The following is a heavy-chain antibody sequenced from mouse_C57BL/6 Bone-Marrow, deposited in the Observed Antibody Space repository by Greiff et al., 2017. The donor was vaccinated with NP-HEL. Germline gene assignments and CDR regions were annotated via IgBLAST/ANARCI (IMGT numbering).Heavy chain of an antibody. J-gene: IGHJ4*01. CDR3: ALDSFYYAMDY. Sequence: QVQLQQPGAELVRPGTSVKLSCKASGYTFTSYWMHWVKQRPGQGLEWIGVIDPSDSYTNYNQKFEGKATLTVDTSSSTAYMQLSSLTSEDSAVYYCALDSFYYAMDYWGQGTSVTVSS. CDR1: GYTFTSYW. D-gene: IGHD3-2*01. V-gene: IGHV1-59*01. CDR2: IDPSDSYT.